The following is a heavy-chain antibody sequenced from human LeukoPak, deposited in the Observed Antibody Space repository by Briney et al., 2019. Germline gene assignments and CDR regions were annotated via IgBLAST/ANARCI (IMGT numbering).Heavy chain of an antibody. CDR3: ARGNCSSSSCPLGGFGNFDY. Sequence: SETLSLTCAVYGRSFSTFYWGWTRQPPGKGLEWIGEINHTGSTYYNPSLKSRVTISVVTSKNQFSLKLSSVTAADTAVYYCARGNCSSSSCPLGGFGNFDYWGQGTLVTVSS. CDR1: GRSFSTFY. CDR2: INHTGST. V-gene: IGHV4-34*01. D-gene: IGHD2-2*01. J-gene: IGHJ4*02.